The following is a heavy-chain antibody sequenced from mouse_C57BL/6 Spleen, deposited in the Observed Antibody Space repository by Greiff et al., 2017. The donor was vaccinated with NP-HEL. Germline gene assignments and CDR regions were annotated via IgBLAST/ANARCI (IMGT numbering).Heavy chain of an antibody. J-gene: IGHJ4*01. Sequence: VQLQQPGAELVKPGASVKLSCKASGYTFTSYWMHWVKQRPGRGLEWIGRIDPNSGGTKYNEKFKGKATLTVDKPSSTAYMQLSSLTSEDAAVYYCARDDYGSSVYAMDYWGQGTSVTVSS. CDR1: GYTFTSYW. CDR3: ARDDYGSSVYAMDY. D-gene: IGHD1-1*01. V-gene: IGHV1-72*01. CDR2: IDPNSGGT.